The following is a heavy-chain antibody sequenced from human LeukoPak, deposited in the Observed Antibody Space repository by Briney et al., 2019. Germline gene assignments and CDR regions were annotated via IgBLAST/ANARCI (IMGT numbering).Heavy chain of an antibody. CDR1: GFTFSSYA. Sequence: GGSLRLSCAASGFTFSSYAMSWVRQAPGKGLEWVSAICGSGGSTYYADSVKGRFTISRDNSKNTLYLQMNSLRAEDTAVYYCARIKLGYCSGGSCYSFDYGGQGTLVTVSS. J-gene: IGHJ4*02. D-gene: IGHD2-15*01. V-gene: IGHV3-23*01. CDR3: ARIKLGYCSGGSCYSFDY. CDR2: ICGSGGST.